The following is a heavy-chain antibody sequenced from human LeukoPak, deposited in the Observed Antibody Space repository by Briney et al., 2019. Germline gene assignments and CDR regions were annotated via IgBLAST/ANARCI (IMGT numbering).Heavy chain of an antibody. Sequence: GGSLRLSCAASGFTFSSYSMNWVRQAPGKGLEWVSYISSSSSTIYYADSVKGRFTISRDNAKNSLYLQMNSLRAEDTAVYYCARVAFSRFLEWLLSPGFDYWGQGTLVTVSS. CDR1: GFTFSSYS. CDR2: ISSSSSTI. J-gene: IGHJ4*02. CDR3: ARVAFSRFLEWLLSPGFDY. V-gene: IGHV3-48*01. D-gene: IGHD3-3*01.